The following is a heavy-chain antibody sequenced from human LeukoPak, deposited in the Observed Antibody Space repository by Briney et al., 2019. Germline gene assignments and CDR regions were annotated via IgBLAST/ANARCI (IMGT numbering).Heavy chain of an antibody. V-gene: IGHV3-7*01. CDR3: ARPGGFGVAPFDY. Sequence: GGSLRLSCAASGFTFSSFWMTWVRQAPGKGLEWVANIKQDGSEKYYVDSVKGRFTISRDNAKNSLYLQMNSLRAEDTAVYYCARPGGFGVAPFDYWGQGSLVTVSS. J-gene: IGHJ4*02. CDR1: GFTFSSFW. CDR2: IKQDGSEK. D-gene: IGHD3-3*01.